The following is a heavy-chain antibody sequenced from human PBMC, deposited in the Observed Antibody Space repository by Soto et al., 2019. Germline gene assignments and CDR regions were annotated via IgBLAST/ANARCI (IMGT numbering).Heavy chain of an antibody. CDR2: ISYDGSNK. Sequence: GGSLRLSCAASGFTFSSYGMHWVRQAPGKGLEWVAVISYDGSNKYYADSVKGRFTISRDNSKNTLYLQMNSLRAEDTAVYYCANLLALYYYNGTGPVPFYYCAQRTLVPVS. V-gene: IGHV3-30*18. D-gene: IGHD3-10*01. J-gene: IGHJ4*01. CDR3: ANLLALYYYNGTGPVPFYY. CDR1: GFTFSSYG.